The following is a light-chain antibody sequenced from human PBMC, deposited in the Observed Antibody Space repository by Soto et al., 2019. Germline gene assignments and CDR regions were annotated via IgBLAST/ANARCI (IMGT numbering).Light chain of an antibody. CDR2: DAS. CDR3: QQYGSSGT. CDR1: QSISRS. Sequence: EIVMTQSPATLSVSPWERATLSCRASQSISRSLAWYQQKPGQAPRLLISDASTRATGIPARFSGSGSGTDFTLTISRLEPEDFAVYYCQQYGSSGTFGQGTKVDIK. J-gene: IGKJ1*01. V-gene: IGKV3-15*01.